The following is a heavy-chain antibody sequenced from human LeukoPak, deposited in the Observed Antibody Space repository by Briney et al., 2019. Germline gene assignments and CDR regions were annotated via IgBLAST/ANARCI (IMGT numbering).Heavy chain of an antibody. J-gene: IGHJ4*02. V-gene: IGHV3-23*01. CDR1: GFTCSSYA. CDR2: ISGSGGST. CDR3: AKELGMIVVEGPIDY. Sequence: SLRLSSAAAGFTCSSYAMSWVRQAPGKGLEWVSAISGSGGSTYYADSVKGRFTISRDNSKNTLYLQMNSLRAEDTAVYYCAKELGMIVVEGPIDYWGQGTLVTVSS. D-gene: IGHD3-22*01.